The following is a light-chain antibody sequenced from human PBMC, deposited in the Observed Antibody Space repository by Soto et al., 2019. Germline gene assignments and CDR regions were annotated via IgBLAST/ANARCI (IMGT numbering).Light chain of an antibody. J-gene: IGLJ1*01. CDR2: EVS. Sequence: QSVLTQPASVSGTPGQPITISCTGSNSDVGLYDFVSWYQHHPGRAPKLIVSEVSHRPSGISNRFSGSKSGNTASLTISGLQSEDEADYYCISYTSDDVRYVFGTGTKVTVL. V-gene: IGLV2-14*01. CDR3: ISYTSDDVRYV. CDR1: NSDVGLYDF.